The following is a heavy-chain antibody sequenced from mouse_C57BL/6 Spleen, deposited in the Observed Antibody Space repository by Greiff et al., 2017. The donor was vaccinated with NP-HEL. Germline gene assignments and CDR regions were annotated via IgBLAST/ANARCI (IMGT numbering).Heavy chain of an antibody. CDR3: AREGYLITTVSYYAMDY. D-gene: IGHD1-1*01. V-gene: IGHV1-39*01. J-gene: IGHJ4*01. Sequence: VQLQQSGPELVKPGASVKISCKASGYSFTDYNMNWVKQSNGKSLEWIGVINPNSGTTSYNQKFKGKAILTVDQSSSTAYMQLNSLTSEDSAVYYCAREGYLITTVSYYAMDYWGQGTSVTVSS. CDR2: INPNSGTT. CDR1: GYSFTDYN.